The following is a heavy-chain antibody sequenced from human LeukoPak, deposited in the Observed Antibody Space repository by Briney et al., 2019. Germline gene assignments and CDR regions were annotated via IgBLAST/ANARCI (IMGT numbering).Heavy chain of an antibody. V-gene: IGHV3-48*03. CDR1: GFTFSSYE. Sequence: PGGSLRLSCAASGFTFSSYEMNWVRQAPGKGLEWVSYISSSGSTIYYADSVKGRFTISRDNAKNSLYLQMNSLRAEDTAVYYCAKRLLWFGESPSDYWGQGTLVTVSS. D-gene: IGHD3-10*01. CDR3: AKRLLWFGESPSDY. CDR2: ISSSGSTI. J-gene: IGHJ4*02.